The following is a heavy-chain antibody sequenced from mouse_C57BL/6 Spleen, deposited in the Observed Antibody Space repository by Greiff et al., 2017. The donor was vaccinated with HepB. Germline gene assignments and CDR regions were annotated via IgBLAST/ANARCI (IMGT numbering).Heavy chain of an antibody. CDR2: INPSSGYT. J-gene: IGHJ1*03. V-gene: IGHV1-4*01. D-gene: IGHD2-4*01. CDR3: ARGYYDYDGGYFDV. CDR1: GYTFTSYT. Sequence: VMLVESGAELARPGASVKMSCKASGYTFTSYTMHWVKQRPGQGLEWIGYINPSSGYTKYNQKFKDKATLTADKSSSTAYMQLSSLTSEDSAVYYCARGYYDYDGGYFDVWGTGTTVTVSS.